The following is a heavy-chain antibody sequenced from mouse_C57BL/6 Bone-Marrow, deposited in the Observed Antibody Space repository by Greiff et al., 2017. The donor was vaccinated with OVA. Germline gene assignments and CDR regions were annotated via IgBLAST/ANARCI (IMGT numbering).Heavy chain of an antibody. CDR1: GYTFTSYW. V-gene: IGHV1-55*01. D-gene: IGHD1-1*01. CDR3: AIFITTVDGFAY. J-gene: IGHJ3*01. CDR2: IYPGSGST. Sequence: QVQLQQPGAELVKPGASVKMSCKASGYTFTSYWITWVKQRPGQGLEWIGDIYPGSGSTNYNEKFKSKATLTVDTSSSTAYMQLSSLTSEDSAVYYCAIFITTVDGFAYWGQGTLVTVSA.